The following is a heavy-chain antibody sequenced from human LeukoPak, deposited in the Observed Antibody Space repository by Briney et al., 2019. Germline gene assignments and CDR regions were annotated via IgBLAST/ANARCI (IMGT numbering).Heavy chain of an antibody. CDR1: GDSFSNNSAA. CDR3: ARGAKYCSGGTCYSRNFDY. D-gene: IGHD2-15*01. V-gene: IGHV6-1*01. CDR2: TYYRSKWFN. Sequence: SQTLSLTCAISGDSFSNNSAAWNWIRQSPSRGLEWLGWTYYRSKWFNASAVSVKGRITINPDTSKNQFSLQLISVTSEDTAVYYCARGAKYCSGGTCYSRNFDYWGQGTLVTVSS. J-gene: IGHJ4*02.